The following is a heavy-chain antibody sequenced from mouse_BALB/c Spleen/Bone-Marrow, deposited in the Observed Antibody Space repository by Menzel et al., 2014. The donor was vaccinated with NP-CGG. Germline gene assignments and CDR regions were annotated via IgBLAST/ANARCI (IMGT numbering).Heavy chain of an antibody. CDR3: AREGMSTGDY. CDR2: IYPYNDVT. Sequence: SGPELVKPGASVKMSCKASGYTFTSYVLHWVKQTPGQGLEWIGYIYPYNDVTKYNEKFKAKATLTSDKSSSTAYTELSSLTSEDSAVYYCAREGMSTGDYWGQGTTLTVSS. D-gene: IGHD2-4*01. V-gene: IGHV1-14*01. CDR1: GYTFTSYV. J-gene: IGHJ2*01.